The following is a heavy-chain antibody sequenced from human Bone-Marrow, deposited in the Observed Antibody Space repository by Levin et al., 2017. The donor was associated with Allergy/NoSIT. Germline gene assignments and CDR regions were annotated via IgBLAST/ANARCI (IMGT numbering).Heavy chain of an antibody. CDR2: IWYDGTIQ. CDR1: GFTFSDSA. Sequence: SGGSLRLSCEASGFTFSDSAMHWVRQTPGKGLEWVALIWYDGTIQYYTDSVKGRFSISRDNSKSTLYLQMSSLRGEDTGVYYCARDRITSKKRFHGMDVWGQGTTVSVSS. CDR3: ARDRITSKKRFHGMDV. J-gene: IGHJ6*02. D-gene: IGHD3-3*01. V-gene: IGHV3-33*01.